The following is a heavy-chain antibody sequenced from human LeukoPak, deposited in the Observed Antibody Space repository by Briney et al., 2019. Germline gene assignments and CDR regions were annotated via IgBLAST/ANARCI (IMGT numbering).Heavy chain of an antibody. D-gene: IGHD6-6*01. Sequence: GGSLRLSCAASGFTFSNYMMHWVRQAPGKGLVWVSRIKSDGITITYADSVKGRFTISRDNSKNTLYLQMNSLRAEDTAVYYCAKVPRYSSSSYYYYYYGMDVWGQGTTVTVSS. CDR3: AKVPRYSSSSYYYYYYGMDV. J-gene: IGHJ6*02. CDR1: GFTFSNYM. CDR2: IKSDGITI. V-gene: IGHV3-74*01.